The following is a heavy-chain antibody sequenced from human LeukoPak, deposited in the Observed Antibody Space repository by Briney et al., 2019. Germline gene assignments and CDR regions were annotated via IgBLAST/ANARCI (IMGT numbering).Heavy chain of an antibody. CDR3: ARGDFGAGTPLRGGGLDV. Sequence: PGGYLRFSCAASGFTFSNYAVHWVRQAPGKGLEWLAILSYDGGTEYYADSVKGRFTISRDNSKNTLYLQMDSLRGDDTALYFWARGDFGAGTPLRGGGLDVWGQGTTVTVSS. V-gene: IGHV3-30-3*01. D-gene: IGHD3-3*01. J-gene: IGHJ6*02. CDR2: LSYDGGTE. CDR1: GFTFSNYA.